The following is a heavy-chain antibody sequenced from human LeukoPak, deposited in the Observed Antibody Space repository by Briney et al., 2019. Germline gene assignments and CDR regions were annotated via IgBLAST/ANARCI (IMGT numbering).Heavy chain of an antibody. Sequence: GGSLRLSCAASGFTFSSYGMNWVRQAPGKGLEWVAIIWYDGSNKYYADSVKGRFTISRDNSKNTLYLQMNSLRAEDTAVYYCAKDGARIAAADLDYWGQGTLVTVSS. CDR2: IWYDGSNK. CDR1: GFTFSSYG. D-gene: IGHD6-13*01. CDR3: AKDGARIAAADLDY. V-gene: IGHV3-30*02. J-gene: IGHJ4*02.